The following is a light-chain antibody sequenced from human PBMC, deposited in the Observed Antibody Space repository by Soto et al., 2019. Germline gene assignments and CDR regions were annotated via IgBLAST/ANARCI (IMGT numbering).Light chain of an antibody. CDR1: QGIRKD. J-gene: IGKJ1*01. CDR2: GAS. CDR3: LQHNHFPWT. Sequence: QMPQSPSSLSASVGDSVTITCRASQGIRKDLGWYQQKPGKAPQRLIYGASFLHTGVPSRFSGSGSGTEFTLTSRSLQPEDFATYFCLQHNHFPWTFGQGTKV. V-gene: IGKV1-17*01.